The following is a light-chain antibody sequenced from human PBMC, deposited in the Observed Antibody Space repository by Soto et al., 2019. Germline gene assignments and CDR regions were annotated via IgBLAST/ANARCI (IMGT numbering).Light chain of an antibody. CDR2: DVS. CDR1: SSDVGGYNY. V-gene: IGLV2-14*01. J-gene: IGLJ2*01. CDR3: SSYTSSSIYVV. Sequence: QSVLTQPASVSGSPGQSITISCTGTSSDVGGYNYVSWYQQHPGKAPKLMIYDVSNRPSGVSNRFSGSKSDNTASLTISGLQAEDEADYYCSSYTSSSIYVVLGGGTQLTAL.